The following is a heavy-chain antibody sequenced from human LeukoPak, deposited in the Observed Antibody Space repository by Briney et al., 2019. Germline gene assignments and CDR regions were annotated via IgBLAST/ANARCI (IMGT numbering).Heavy chain of an antibody. J-gene: IGHJ4*02. CDR1: GGSISSYY. V-gene: IGHV4-59*01. Sequence: TSETLSLTCAVSGGSISSYYWSWIRQPAGKGLEWIAYIYYSGSTHHNPSLKSGVTISVDTSKNQFSLKLSSVTAADTAVYYCARYVWGSYPTFEDYWGQGTLVTVSS. CDR2: IYYSGST. CDR3: ARYVWGSYPTFEDY. D-gene: IGHD3-16*02.